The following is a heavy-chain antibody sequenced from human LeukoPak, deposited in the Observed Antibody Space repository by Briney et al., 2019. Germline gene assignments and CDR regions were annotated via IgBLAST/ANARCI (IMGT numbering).Heavy chain of an antibody. J-gene: IGHJ4*02. CDR1: GGTFGSHT. V-gene: IGHV1-18*04. D-gene: IGHD6-13*01. Sequence: GASVKVSCKASGGTFGSHTISWVRQAPGQGLEWMAWISAYNGNTNYAQNLQDRVTMTTDTSTSTAYMELRSLRSDDTAVYYCARAAARLAAAGTFDYWGQGTLVTVSS. CDR3: ARAAARLAAAGTFDY. CDR2: ISAYNGNT.